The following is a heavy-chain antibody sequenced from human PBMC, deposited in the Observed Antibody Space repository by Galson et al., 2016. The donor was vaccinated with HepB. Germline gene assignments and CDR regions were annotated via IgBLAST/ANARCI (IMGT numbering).Heavy chain of an antibody. Sequence: SVKVSCKASGYTFTDYGVSWVRQGPGQGLEWMGWISAYDGNTNYAQKPQERVTMTTDTSTRTAYMELRSLRPDDTATYYCVRDFPGGVSVRGWGSWGQGTLVTVSS. CDR3: VRDFPGGVSVRGWGS. J-gene: IGHJ5*02. D-gene: IGHD2-8*02. CDR1: GYTFTDYG. V-gene: IGHV1-18*01. CDR2: ISAYDGNT.